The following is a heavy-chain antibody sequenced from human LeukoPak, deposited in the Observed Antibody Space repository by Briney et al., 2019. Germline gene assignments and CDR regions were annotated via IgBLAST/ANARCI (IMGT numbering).Heavy chain of an antibody. CDR3: ARDRNYGSGSYYPPDYYGMDV. D-gene: IGHD3-10*01. Sequence: PGGSLRLSCAASGFTFSSYSMNWVRQAPGKGLEWVSSISSSSSYIYYADSVKGRFTISRDNAKNSLYLQMNSLRAEDTAVYYCARDRNYGSGSYYPPDYYGMDVWGQGTTVTVSS. J-gene: IGHJ6*02. V-gene: IGHV3-21*01. CDR2: ISSSSSYI. CDR1: GFTFSSYS.